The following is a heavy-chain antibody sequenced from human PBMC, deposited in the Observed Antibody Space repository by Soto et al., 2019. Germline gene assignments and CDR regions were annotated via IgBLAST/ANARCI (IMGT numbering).Heavy chain of an antibody. D-gene: IGHD2-15*01. V-gene: IGHV3-66*01. Sequence: EVQLVESGGGVVQPGGSLRLSCAASGFTVSSKYMSWVRQPPGKGPEWVALFNNGGNTYYAESVKGRFTISRDSSKNKLDLQFNSLGAEDTAVYYCARDDVYCGGGRCYGVTMDVWGKGTTVIVSS. CDR3: ARDDVYCGGGRCYGVTMDV. J-gene: IGHJ6*03. CDR2: FNNGGNT. CDR1: GFTVSSKY.